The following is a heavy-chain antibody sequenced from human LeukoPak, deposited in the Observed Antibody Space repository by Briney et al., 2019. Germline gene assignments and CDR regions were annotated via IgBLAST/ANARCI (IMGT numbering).Heavy chain of an antibody. CDR1: GYTFTSYA. CDR3: ARVACSGGSCYLDY. Sequence: GASVKVSCKASGYTFTSYAISWVRQAPGQGLEWMGWISTYNGNTNYGQKLQGRVTMTTDTSTSTAYMELRSLRSDDTAVYYCARVACSGGSCYLDYWGQGTLVTVSS. CDR2: ISTYNGNT. V-gene: IGHV1-18*01. D-gene: IGHD2-15*01. J-gene: IGHJ4*02.